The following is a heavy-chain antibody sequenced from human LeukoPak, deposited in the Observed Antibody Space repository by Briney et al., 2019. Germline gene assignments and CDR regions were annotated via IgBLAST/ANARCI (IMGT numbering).Heavy chain of an antibody. CDR2: LYSGGKT. V-gene: IGHV3-66*02. CDR1: GFTVSSSY. CDR3: ARSAARSTLAPFDY. J-gene: IGHJ4*02. Sequence: PGRSLRLSCAASGFTVSSSYMTWVRQAPGKGLEWVSVLYSGGKTYYADSVKGRFTISRDNSKNTLYLQMNSLGGEDTAVYYCARSAARSTLAPFDYWGQGTLVTVSS.